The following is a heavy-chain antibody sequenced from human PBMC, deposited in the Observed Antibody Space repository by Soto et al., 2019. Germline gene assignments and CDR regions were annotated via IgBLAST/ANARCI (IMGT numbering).Heavy chain of an antibody. CDR1: GGSISSGGYY. V-gene: IGHV4-61*08. CDR2: IYYSGST. Sequence: PSETLYLTCTVSGGSISSGGYYWSWIRQHPGKGLEWIGYIYYSGSTNYNPSLKSRVTISVDTSKNQFSLKLSSVTAADTAVYYCARVPARARYYYYGMDVWGQGTTVTVS. J-gene: IGHJ6*02. D-gene: IGHD5-12*01. CDR3: ARVPARARYYYYGMDV.